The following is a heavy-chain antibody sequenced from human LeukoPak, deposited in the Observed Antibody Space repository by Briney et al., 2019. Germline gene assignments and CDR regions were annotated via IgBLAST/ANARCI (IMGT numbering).Heavy chain of an antibody. J-gene: IGHJ2*01. V-gene: IGHV3-48*01. CDR1: GFTFSSYS. Sequence: GGSLRLSRAASGFTFSSYSMNWVRQAPGKGLEWVSYISSSSSTIYYADSVKGRFTISRDNAKNSLYLQMNSLRAEDTAVYYCARDRSILYWYFDLWGRGTLVTVSS. CDR2: ISSSSSTI. CDR3: ARDRSILYWYFDL.